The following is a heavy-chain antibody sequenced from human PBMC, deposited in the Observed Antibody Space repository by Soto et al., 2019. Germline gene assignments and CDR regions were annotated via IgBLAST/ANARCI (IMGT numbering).Heavy chain of an antibody. CDR2: ISSSSSTI. CDR3: ARFISSKAVARFDY. J-gene: IGHJ4*02. Sequence: GGSLRLSCAASGFTFSSYSMNWVRQAPGKGLEWVSYISSSSSTIYYADSVKGRFTISRDNAKNSLYLQMNSLRDEDTAVYYCARFISSKAVARFDYWGQGTLVTVSS. V-gene: IGHV3-48*02. D-gene: IGHD6-19*01. CDR1: GFTFSSYS.